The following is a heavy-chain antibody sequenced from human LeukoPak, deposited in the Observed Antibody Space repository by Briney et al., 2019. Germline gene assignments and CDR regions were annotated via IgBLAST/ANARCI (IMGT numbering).Heavy chain of an antibody. D-gene: IGHD3-3*01. CDR3: ARVPLGGAYDFWIEMDV. V-gene: IGHV3-49*04. CDR2: IRSKTYGGTT. J-gene: IGHJ6*04. CDR1: GFTFGDYA. Sequence: GGSLRLSCTGSGFTFGDYAMSWVRQAPGEGLEWVGFIRSKTYGGTTEYVASVKGRFTISRDDSKSIAHLQMNSLKTEDTAVYYCARVPLGGAYDFWIEMDVWGKGTTVTVSS.